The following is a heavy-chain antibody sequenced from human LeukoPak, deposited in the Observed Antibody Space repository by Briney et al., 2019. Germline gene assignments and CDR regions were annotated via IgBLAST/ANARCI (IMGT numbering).Heavy chain of an antibody. V-gene: IGHV1-69*04. J-gene: IGHJ3*01. Sequence: SVKVSCKASGGTFGRHGISWVRQAPGHGLEWMGRIIPMLGITNYAQKFRGRVTITADKDTGTGYMELSSLRSEDTAVYFCARGVDAYLGGGSYDAFDLWGQGTMVTVSS. CDR3: ARGVDAYLGGGSYDAFDL. D-gene: IGHD2-21*02. CDR1: GGTFGRHG. CDR2: IIPMLGIT.